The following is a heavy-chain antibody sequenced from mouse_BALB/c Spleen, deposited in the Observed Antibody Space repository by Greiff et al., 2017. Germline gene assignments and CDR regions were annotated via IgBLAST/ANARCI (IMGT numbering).Heavy chain of an antibody. J-gene: IGHJ4*01. CDR1: GFSLITSGMG. V-gene: IGHV8-8*01. D-gene: IGHD2-10*02. Sequence: QVQLKESGPGILQPSQTLSLTCSFSGFSLITSGMGVGWIRQPSGKGLEWLAHIWWDDDKYYNTALKSGLTISKDTSKNQVFLKIASVDTADTATYYCARMVWYSSYYAMDYWGQGTSVTVSS. CDR3: ARMVWYSSYYAMDY. CDR2: IWWDDDK.